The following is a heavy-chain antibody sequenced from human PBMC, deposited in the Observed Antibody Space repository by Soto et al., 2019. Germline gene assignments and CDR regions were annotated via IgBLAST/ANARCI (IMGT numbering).Heavy chain of an antibody. V-gene: IGHV1-46*01. J-gene: IGHJ4*02. D-gene: IGHD2-21*02. Sequence: QVQLVQSGAEVKKPGASVKVSCKASGDTFTDYYIHWVRQAPGQGLEWMGTVNPSGGHTTYAQHFLGRMTMTRDTSTSTLYMELTSLSSEDTAVYYCARGGHVVVVTAALDFWGQGTLVTVSS. CDR1: GDTFTDYY. CDR2: VNPSGGHT. CDR3: ARGGHVVVVTAALDF.